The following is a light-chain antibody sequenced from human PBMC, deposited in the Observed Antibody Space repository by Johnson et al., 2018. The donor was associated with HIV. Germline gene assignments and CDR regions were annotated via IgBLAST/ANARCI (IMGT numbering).Light chain of an antibody. CDR2: ETN. CDR1: SSNIGSNY. CDR3: GTWDSSLSASYV. J-gene: IGLJ1*01. Sequence: QSVLTQPPSVSAAPGQKVTISCSGSSSNIGSNYVSWYQQLPGTAPKLLIYETNKRPSGIPDRFSGSKSGTSATLGITGLQTGDEADYYCGTWDSSLSASYVFGTGTKVAVL. V-gene: IGLV1-51*02.